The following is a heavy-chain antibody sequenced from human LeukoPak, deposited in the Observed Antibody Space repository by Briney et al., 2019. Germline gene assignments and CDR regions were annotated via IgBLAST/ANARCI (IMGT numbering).Heavy chain of an antibody. CDR1: GGSISSGSYY. V-gene: IGHV4-61*02. D-gene: IGHD3-10*01. CDR2: IYTSGST. Sequence: PSETLSLTCTVSGGSISSGSYYWSWIRQPAGKGLEWIGRIYTSGSTNYNPSLKSRVTISVDTSNNQFSLKQSSVTAADTAVYYCARDLPHSITMLDAFDIWGQGTMVTVSS. J-gene: IGHJ3*02. CDR3: ARDLPHSITMLDAFDI.